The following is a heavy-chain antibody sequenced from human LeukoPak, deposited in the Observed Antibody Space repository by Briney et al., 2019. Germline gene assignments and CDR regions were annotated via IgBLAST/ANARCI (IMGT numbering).Heavy chain of an antibody. Sequence: ASLKDSCKAPGYTFTSYDINWVRQATGEGLEWMGWMNPNSGNTGNAQKFKGRVTMTRKTSISTAYMELSSLRSEDTAVYDCAKSNWFDPWGQGTLVTVSS. J-gene: IGHJ5*02. CDR3: AKSNWFDP. V-gene: IGHV1-8*01. CDR2: MNPNSGNT. CDR1: GYTFTSYD.